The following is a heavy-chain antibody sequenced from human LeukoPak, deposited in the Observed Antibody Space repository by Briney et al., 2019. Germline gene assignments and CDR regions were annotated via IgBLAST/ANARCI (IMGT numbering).Heavy chain of an antibody. Sequence: GGSLRLSCAASGFTFNTYGMTWVRQAPGKGLEWVSYISSSRTNIYYADSVKGRFTISRDNAENTLYLQMNSLRAEDTAVYYCARESSSGGIAARQDYWGQGTLVTVSS. CDR2: ISSSRTNI. J-gene: IGHJ4*02. V-gene: IGHV3-48*04. CDR1: GFTFNTYG. D-gene: IGHD6-6*01. CDR3: ARESSSGGIAARQDY.